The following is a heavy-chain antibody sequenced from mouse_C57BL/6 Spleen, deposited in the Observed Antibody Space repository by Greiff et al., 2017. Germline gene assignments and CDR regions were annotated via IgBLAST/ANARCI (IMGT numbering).Heavy chain of an antibody. D-gene: IGHD2-2*01. V-gene: IGHV14-4*01. CDR1: GFNIKDDS. Sequence: VQLQQSGAELVRPGASVKLSCTASGFNIKDDSMHWVKQRPEQGLEWIGWIDPENGYTEYASKFQGKATITADTSSNTAYLQLSSLTSEDTAADYCTTPVVTTCYFDYWGQGTTLTVAS. CDR3: TTPVVTTCYFDY. CDR2: IDPENGYT. J-gene: IGHJ2*01.